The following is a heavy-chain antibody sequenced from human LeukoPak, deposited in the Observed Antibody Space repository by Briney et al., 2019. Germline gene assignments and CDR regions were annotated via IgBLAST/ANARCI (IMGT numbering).Heavy chain of an antibody. V-gene: IGHV3-74*01. D-gene: IGHD2-8*01. CDR2: TNSDGRST. CDR3: ARGVYYFDY. CDR1: GFTFSSYW. Sequence: PGGSLRLSCAASGFTFSSYWMHWVRQAPGKGLVWVSRTNSDGRSTSYADSVKGRFTISRDNAKNTLYLQMNSLRAEDTAAYYCARGVYYFDYWGQGTLVTVSS. J-gene: IGHJ4*02.